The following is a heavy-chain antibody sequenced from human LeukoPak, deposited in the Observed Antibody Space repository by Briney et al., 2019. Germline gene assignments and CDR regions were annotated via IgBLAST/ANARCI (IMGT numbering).Heavy chain of an antibody. D-gene: IGHD5-24*01. V-gene: IGHV3-11*03. CDR1: GFTFSDYY. Sequence: GGSLRLSCAASGFTFSDYYMSWIRQAPGKGLEWLSYISGSTTYTNYADSVKGRFTISRDNAKNSLYLQMNSLRAEDTAVYYCARHAPRDGYYFDYWGQGTLVTVSS. J-gene: IGHJ4*02. CDR3: ARHAPRDGYYFDY. CDR2: ISGSTTYT.